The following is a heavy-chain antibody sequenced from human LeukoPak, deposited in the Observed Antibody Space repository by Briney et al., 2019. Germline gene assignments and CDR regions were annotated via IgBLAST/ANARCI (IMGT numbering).Heavy chain of an antibody. V-gene: IGHV3-7*01. J-gene: IGHJ4*02. CDR2: IKQDGSEK. D-gene: IGHD3-22*01. CDR3: ARDLYRIVVVPHYFDY. Sequence: GGSLRLSCAASGFTFSRYSMNWVRQAPGKGLEWVANIKQDGSEKYYVDSVKGRFTISRDNAKNSLYLQMNSLRAEDTAVYYCARDLYRIVVVPHYFDYWGQGTLVTVSS. CDR1: GFTFSRYS.